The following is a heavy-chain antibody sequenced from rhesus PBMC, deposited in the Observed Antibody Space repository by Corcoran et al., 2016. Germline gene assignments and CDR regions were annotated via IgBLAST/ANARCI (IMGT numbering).Heavy chain of an antibody. Sequence: QVQLQESGPGLVEPSETLSLTCAVSGDSITSTYYLWSWIRQAPGKGLEWIGYSSYRASNRYHPAIKSRVTISRDTSQNQFSLKLTSGAAADTAVYYCARPGGIAAAGTGLFDYWGQGVLVTVSS. CDR3: ARPGGIAAAGTGLFDY. CDR1: GDSITSTYYL. J-gene: IGHJ4*01. D-gene: IGHD6-25*01. V-gene: IGHV4-122*02. CDR2: SSYRASN.